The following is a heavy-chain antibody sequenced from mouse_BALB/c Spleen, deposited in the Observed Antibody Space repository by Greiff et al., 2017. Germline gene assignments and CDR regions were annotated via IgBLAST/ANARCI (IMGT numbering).Heavy chain of an antibody. V-gene: IGHV1S81*02. CDR3: TRGNFQRSPWFAY. D-gene: IGHD6-2*01. Sequence: VKLMESGAELVKPGASVKLSCKASGYTFTSYYLYWVKQRPGQGLEWIGEINPSNGGTNFNEKFKSKATLTVDKSSSTAYMQLSSLTSEDSAVYYCTRGNFQRSPWFAYWGQGTLVTVAA. CDR1: GYTFTSYY. CDR2: INPSNGGT. J-gene: IGHJ3*01.